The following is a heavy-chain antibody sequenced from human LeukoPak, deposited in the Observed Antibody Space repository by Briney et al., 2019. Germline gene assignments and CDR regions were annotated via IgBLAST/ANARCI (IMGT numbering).Heavy chain of an antibody. CDR2: ISGSGGST. Sequence: GGSLRLSCAASGFTFSSYAMSWVRQAPGKGLEWVSAISGSGGSTYYADSVKGRFTISRDNSKNTLYLQMNSLRAEDTAVYYCAKGRYCSSTSCYYKPGYFDLWGRGTLATVSS. CDR3: AKGRYCSSTSCYYKPGYFDL. J-gene: IGHJ2*01. CDR1: GFTFSSYA. D-gene: IGHD2-2*01. V-gene: IGHV3-23*01.